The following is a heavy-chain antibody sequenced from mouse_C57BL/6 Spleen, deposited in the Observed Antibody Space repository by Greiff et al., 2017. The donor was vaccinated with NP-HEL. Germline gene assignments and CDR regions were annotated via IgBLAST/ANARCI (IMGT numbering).Heavy chain of an antibody. J-gene: IGHJ4*01. D-gene: IGHD2-1*01. V-gene: IGHV2-5*01. CDR1: GFSLTSYG. CDR3: AGSCLLYYAMDY. Sequence: QVQLQESGPGLVQPSQTLSISCTVSGFSLTSYGVHWVRQSPGKGLEWLGVIWRGGSTDYNAALMSRLRITKDNSKSQVFFKMNSLQADDTDIYYCAGSCLLYYAMDYWGQGTSVTVSS. CDR2: IWRGGST.